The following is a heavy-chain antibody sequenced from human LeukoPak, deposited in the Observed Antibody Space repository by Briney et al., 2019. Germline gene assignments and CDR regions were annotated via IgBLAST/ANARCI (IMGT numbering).Heavy chain of an antibody. D-gene: IGHD6-19*01. CDR3: ARDVQYYKSSGWYEGYFDY. CDR1: GFTFSSYA. V-gene: IGHV3-30-3*01. J-gene: IGHJ4*02. CDR2: ISYDGSNK. Sequence: QPGGSLRLSCAASGFTFSSYAMHWVRQAPGKGLEWVAVISYDGSNKYYADSVKGRFTISRDNSKNTLYLQMNSLRAEDTAVYYCARDVQYYKSSGWYEGYFDYWGQGTLVTVSS.